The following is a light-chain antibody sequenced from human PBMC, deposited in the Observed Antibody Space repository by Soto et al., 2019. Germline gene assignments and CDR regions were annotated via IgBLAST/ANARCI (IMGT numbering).Light chain of an antibody. CDR3: QQYDSSPLT. CDR2: GAS. J-gene: IGKJ4*01. V-gene: IGKV3-20*01. CDR1: QSVSSSF. Sequence: EIVLTQSPGTLSMSPGARATLSCRASQSVSSSFLAWYQQKPGQAPRLLIYGASSTATGIPDRFSGSGSGTDFTLTISRLELEDFAVYYCQQYDSSPLTFGGGTKVEIK.